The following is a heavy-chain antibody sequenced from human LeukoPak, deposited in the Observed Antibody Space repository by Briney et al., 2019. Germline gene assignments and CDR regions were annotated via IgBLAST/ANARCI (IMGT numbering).Heavy chain of an antibody. J-gene: IGHJ3*02. Sequence: SDTLSLTCAVYGGSFSGYYWSWLRQPTGKGLEGIREINHSGSTNYNPSLKSRVTISVDTSKNQFSLKLSSVTAADTAVYYCAGPFLGYCSSTSCHTDAFDIWGQGTMVTVSS. D-gene: IGHD2-2*01. CDR3: AGPFLGYCSSTSCHTDAFDI. CDR2: INHSGST. CDR1: GGSFSGYY. V-gene: IGHV4-34*01.